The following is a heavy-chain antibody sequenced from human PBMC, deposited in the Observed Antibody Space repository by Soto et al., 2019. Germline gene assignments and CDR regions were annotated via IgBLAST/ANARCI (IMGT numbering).Heavy chain of an antibody. CDR1: GGTFSSYA. Sequence: QVQLVQSGAEVKKPGSSVKVSCKASGGTFSSYAISWVRQAPGQGLEWMGGIIPIFGTANYAQKFQGRVTITADESTSTAYKELRSLISDDTAVYYCGGDDRYNGSYYPERCYYYYYGMDVWGQGTTVTVSS. J-gene: IGHJ6*02. CDR2: IIPIFGTA. D-gene: IGHD1-26*01. CDR3: GGDDRYNGSYYPERCYYYYYGMDV. V-gene: IGHV1-69*01.